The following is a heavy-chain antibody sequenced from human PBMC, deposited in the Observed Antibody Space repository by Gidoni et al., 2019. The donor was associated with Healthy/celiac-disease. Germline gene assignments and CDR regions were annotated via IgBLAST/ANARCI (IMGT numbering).Heavy chain of an antibody. CDR1: GFTFRSYG. CDR3: AKDKRWLQPQYYFDY. CDR2: ISYDGSNK. Sequence: QVQLVESAGGVVQPGRSLTLSCAASGFTFRSYGMHWVRQAPGKGLEWVAVISYDGSNKYYADSVKGRFTISRDNSKNTLYLQMNSLRAEDTAVYYCAKDKRWLQPQYYFDYWGQGTLVTVSS. J-gene: IGHJ4*02. D-gene: IGHD5-12*01. V-gene: IGHV3-30*18.